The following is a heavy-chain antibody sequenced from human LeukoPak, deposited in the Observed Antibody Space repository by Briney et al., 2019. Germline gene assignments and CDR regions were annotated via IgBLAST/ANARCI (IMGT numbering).Heavy chain of an antibody. J-gene: IGHJ5*02. CDR1: GFTFSSYA. V-gene: IGHV3-23*01. Sequence: PGGSLRLSCAASGFTFSSYAMNWVRQAPGKGLEWVSVISGTGGDTYYAGSVKGRFTISRDNSKNTLFLQMNSLRAEDTAIYYCAKDKAQLLYRAPNWFDPWGQGTLVTVSS. CDR3: AKDKAQLLYRAPNWFDP. D-gene: IGHD2-2*02. CDR2: ISGTGGDT.